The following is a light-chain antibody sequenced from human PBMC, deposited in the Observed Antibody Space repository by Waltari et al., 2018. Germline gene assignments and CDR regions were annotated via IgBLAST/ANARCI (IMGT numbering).Light chain of an antibody. J-gene: IGKJ4*01. CDR3: QHYDTSAPLT. V-gene: IGKV3-20*01. CDR1: QSVSRNY. Sequence: EIVLTQSPGTLSLSPGERVTLSYRAGQSVSRNYLAWYQQRPGQAPRLLIYGASRRATGIPDRFSGSGSGTDFTLTISRLELEDFGVYYCQHYDTSAPLTFGGGSKVEIK. CDR2: GAS.